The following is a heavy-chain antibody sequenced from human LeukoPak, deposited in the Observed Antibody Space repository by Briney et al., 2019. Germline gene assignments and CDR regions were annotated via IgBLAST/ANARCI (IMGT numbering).Heavy chain of an antibody. D-gene: IGHD6-19*01. Sequence: SETLSLTCSVSRGSINGYYWSWLRQPPGKGLEWIGWINYSGATYFNPSLKSRALMSIDTSMNQLSLRLYSVTAADTATYYCARHSSGWHLDFWGRGTLVTVSS. CDR2: INYSGAT. J-gene: IGHJ4*02. CDR3: ARHSSGWHLDF. V-gene: IGHV4-59*01. CDR1: RGSINGYY.